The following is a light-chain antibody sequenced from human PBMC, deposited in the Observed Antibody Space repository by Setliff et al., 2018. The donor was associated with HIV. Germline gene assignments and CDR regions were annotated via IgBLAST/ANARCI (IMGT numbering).Light chain of an antibody. Sequence: SYELTQSPSVSVAPGETATVTCGGKDIWSYSVHWYQQKMSGQAPVLVIFYDGDRPSGIPERFSGSNSGNTATLTISRVDAGDEADYYCQVWDHKSGHYVFGPGTKVTVL. CDR1: DIWSYS. CDR2: YDG. V-gene: IGLV3-21*04. CDR3: QVWDHKSGHYV. J-gene: IGLJ1*01.